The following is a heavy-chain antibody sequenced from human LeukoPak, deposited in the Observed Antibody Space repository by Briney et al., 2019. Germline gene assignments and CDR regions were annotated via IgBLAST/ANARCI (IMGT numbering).Heavy chain of an antibody. J-gene: IGHJ4*02. Sequence: GGSLRLSCAASGFTFSSFAMNWVRQAPGKGLEWISSISSSSSHIYYVDSVKGRFTISRDNAKTSLFLQMNSLRAEDTAVYYCAREVDGVDYWGQGTLVTVSS. V-gene: IGHV3-21*01. D-gene: IGHD3-9*01. CDR1: GFTFSSFA. CDR3: AREVDGVDY. CDR2: ISSSSSHI.